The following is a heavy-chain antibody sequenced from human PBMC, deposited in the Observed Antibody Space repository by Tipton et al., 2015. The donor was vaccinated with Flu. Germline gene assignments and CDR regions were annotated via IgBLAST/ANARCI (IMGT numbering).Heavy chain of an antibody. V-gene: IGHV4-34*01. CDR3: ARRVSLGYCSGGSCYPPYYYYGMDV. CDR1: GGSFSGYY. Sequence: TLSLTCTVYGGSFSGYYWSWIRQPPGKGLEWIGEINHSGSTNYNPSLKSRVIISVDTSKNQFSLKLSSVTAADTAVYYCARRVSLGYCSGGSCYPPYYYYGMDVWGQGTTVTVSS. CDR2: INHSGST. D-gene: IGHD2-15*01. J-gene: IGHJ6*02.